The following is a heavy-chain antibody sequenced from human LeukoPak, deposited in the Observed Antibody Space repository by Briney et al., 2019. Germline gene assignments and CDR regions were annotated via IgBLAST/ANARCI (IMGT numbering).Heavy chain of an antibody. CDR3: AGVLIDDSGVPHGMDV. CDR1: GGTFSSYA. CDR2: IIPILGIA. Sequence: SVKVSCKASGGTFSSYAISWVRQAPGQGLEWMGRIIPILGIANYAQKFQGRVTITADKSTSTAYMELSSLRSEDTAVYYCAGVLIDDSGVPHGMDVWGQGTTVTVSS. V-gene: IGHV1-69*04. D-gene: IGHD3-10*01. J-gene: IGHJ6*02.